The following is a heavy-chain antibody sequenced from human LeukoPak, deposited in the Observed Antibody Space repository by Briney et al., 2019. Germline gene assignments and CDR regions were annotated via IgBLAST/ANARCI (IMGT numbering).Heavy chain of an antibody. Sequence: GGSLRLSCVASGFTFSSYSMNWVRQAPGKGLEWVSVIYSSGSTYYADSVKGRFTISRDNSKNTLYLQMNSLRAEDTAVYYCARGVVWGVGFDYWGQGTLVTVSS. CDR3: ARGVVWGVGFDY. D-gene: IGHD3-10*01. V-gene: IGHV3-53*01. J-gene: IGHJ4*02. CDR1: GFTFSSYS. CDR2: IYSSGST.